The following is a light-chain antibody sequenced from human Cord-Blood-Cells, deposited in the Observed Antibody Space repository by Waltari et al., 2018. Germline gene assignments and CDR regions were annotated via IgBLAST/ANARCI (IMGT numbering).Light chain of an antibody. V-gene: IGKV2-29*02. Sequence: DLVMPQTPLSLSVTPRQPASISRESSQSLLHSDGTSYLYWDLQKPGQSPQHLIYDVSSRFSGVPDMFSGGASGTEFTLKISRVEAEGVGVYYCMQGIHLPRTFGQGTKVEIK. CDR3: MQGIHLPRT. CDR1: QSLLHSDGTSY. J-gene: IGKJ1*01. CDR2: DVS.